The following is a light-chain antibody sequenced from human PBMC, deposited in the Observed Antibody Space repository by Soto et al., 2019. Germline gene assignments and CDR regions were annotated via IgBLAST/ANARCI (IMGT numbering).Light chain of an antibody. CDR1: SSDVGGYDY. J-gene: IGLJ2*01. Sequence: QSALTQPASVSGSPGQSLTISCTGTSSDVGGYDYVPWYQHHPGKAPRLMIYDVSNRPSGISNRFSASKSGNTASLTISGLQAEDEADYYCSSYTSSSSVVFGGGTKLTVL. CDR3: SSYTSSSSVV. V-gene: IGLV2-14*03. CDR2: DVS.